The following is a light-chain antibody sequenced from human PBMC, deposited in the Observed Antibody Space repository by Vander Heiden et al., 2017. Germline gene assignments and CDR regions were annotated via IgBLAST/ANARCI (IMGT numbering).Light chain of an antibody. CDR2: AAS. CDR1: QSISSY. J-gene: IGKJ1*01. V-gene: IGKV1-39*01. CDR3: QQSDSTPLT. Sequence: DIQMTQSPSSLSASVGDRVTITCRASQSISSYLNWYQQKQGKAPKLLIYAASSLQSGVPSRFSGSGSGTDFTLTISRLQPEDFATHYCQQSDSTPLTFGQGTKVEIK.